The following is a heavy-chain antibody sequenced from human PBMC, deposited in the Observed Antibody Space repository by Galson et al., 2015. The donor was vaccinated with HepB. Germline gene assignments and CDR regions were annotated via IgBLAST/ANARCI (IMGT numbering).Heavy chain of an antibody. CDR3: ARGRTEWLPAPPYYYYFMDV. CDR2: INHSGST. Sequence: ETLSLTCAVYGGSFSGYYWSWIRRPPGKGLEWIGEINHSGSTNYNPSLKSRVTISVDTSKNQFSLKRSSVTAADTAVYYCARGRTEWLPAPPYYYYFMDVWGKGTTVTVCS. J-gene: IGHJ6*03. V-gene: IGHV4-34*01. D-gene: IGHD3-3*01. CDR1: GGSFSGYY.